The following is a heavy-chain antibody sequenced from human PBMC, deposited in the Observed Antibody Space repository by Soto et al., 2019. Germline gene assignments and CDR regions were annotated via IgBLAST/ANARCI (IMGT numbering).Heavy chain of an antibody. Sequence: PSETLSLTCTVSGGSISSYYWSWIRQPPGKGLEWIGYIYYSGSTNYNPSLKSRVTISVDTSKNQFSLKLSSVTAADTAVYYCARQYYASMVRGAVGNWFDPWGQGTLVTVSS. CDR2: IYYSGST. J-gene: IGHJ5*02. D-gene: IGHD3-10*01. V-gene: IGHV4-59*08. CDR3: ARQYYASMVRGAVGNWFDP. CDR1: GGSISSYY.